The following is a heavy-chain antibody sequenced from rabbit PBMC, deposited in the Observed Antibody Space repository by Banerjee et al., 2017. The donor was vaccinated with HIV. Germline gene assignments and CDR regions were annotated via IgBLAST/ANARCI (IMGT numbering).Heavy chain of an antibody. D-gene: IGHD1-1*01. V-gene: IGHV1S45*01. CDR1: GFSLSSYG. CDR2: INTGSGNT. Sequence: QQQLEESGGDLVKPGGTLTLTCKAAGFSLSSYGMSWVRQAPGKGLEWIGYINTGSGNTAYASWAKGRFTITKTSSTTVTLQMTSLTAADTATSFCARGVYLSNQNLWGPGTLVTVS. J-gene: IGHJ4*01. CDR3: ARGVYLSNQNL.